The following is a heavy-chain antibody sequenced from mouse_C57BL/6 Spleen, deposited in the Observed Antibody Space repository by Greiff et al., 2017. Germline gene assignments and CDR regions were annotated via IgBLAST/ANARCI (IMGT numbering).Heavy chain of an antibody. CDR3: ARRDVGFAY. V-gene: IGHV1-9*01. Sequence: QVQLQQSGAELMKPGASVKLSCKATGYTFTGYWIEWVKPRPGHGLEWIGEILTGSGSTNYNEKFKGNATFTADTSSNTAYMQLSSLTTEDSAIYYCARRDVGFAYWGQGTLVTVSA. CDR2: ILTGSGST. J-gene: IGHJ3*01. D-gene: IGHD3-3*01. CDR1: GYTFTGYW.